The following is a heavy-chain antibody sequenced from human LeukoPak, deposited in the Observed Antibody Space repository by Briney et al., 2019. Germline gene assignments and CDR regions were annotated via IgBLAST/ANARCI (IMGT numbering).Heavy chain of an antibody. D-gene: IGHD2-15*01. V-gene: IGHV1-46*01. CDR1: GYTFTSYY. CDR2: INPSGGST. Sequence: GASVKVSCKASGYTFTSYYMHWVRQAPGQGLEWMGIINPSGGSTSYAQKFQGRVTMTRDTSISTAYMELSRLRSDDTAVYYCARETSDCSGGSCYGAFDIWGQGTMVTVSS. J-gene: IGHJ3*02. CDR3: ARETSDCSGGSCYGAFDI.